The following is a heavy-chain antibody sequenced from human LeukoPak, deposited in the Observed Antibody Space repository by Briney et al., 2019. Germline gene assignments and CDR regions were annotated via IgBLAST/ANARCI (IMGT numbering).Heavy chain of an antibody. J-gene: IGHJ4*02. V-gene: IGHV4-31*03. D-gene: IGHD2-15*01. CDR1: GGSISSGGYY. Sequence: SQTLSLTCTVSGGSISSGGYYWSWIRQHPGKGLEWIRYIYYSGSTYYNPSLKSRVTISVDTSKNQFSLKLSSVTAADTAVYYCAREGWAKGYFDYWGQGTLVTVLS. CDR2: IYYSGST. CDR3: AREGWAKGYFDY.